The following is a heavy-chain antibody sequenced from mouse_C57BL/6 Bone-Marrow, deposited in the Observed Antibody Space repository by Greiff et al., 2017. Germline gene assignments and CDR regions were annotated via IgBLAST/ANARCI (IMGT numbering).Heavy chain of an antibody. J-gene: IGHJ3*01. CDR3: ASPSDYGSSQFAY. V-gene: IGHV14-3*01. CDR1: GFNFKNTY. Sequence: VQLQQSVAELVRPGASVKLSCTASGFNFKNTYMHWVKQRPEQGLEWIGRIDPANGNTKYDPKFQGKATITADTSSNTAYLQLSSLTSEDTAVYYCASPSDYGSSQFAYGGQGTVATVSA. D-gene: IGHD1-1*01. CDR2: IDPANGNT.